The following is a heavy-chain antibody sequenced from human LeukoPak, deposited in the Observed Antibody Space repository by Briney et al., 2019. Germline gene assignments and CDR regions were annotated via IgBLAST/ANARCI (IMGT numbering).Heavy chain of an antibody. CDR1: GYTFTSYG. CDR2: ISAYNGNT. Sequence: ASVKVSCKACGYTFTSYGISWVRQGPGQGLEWMGWISAYNGNTNYAQKLQGRVTMTTDTSTSTAYMELRSLRSDDTAVYYCARVRGYYDSSGPRDYWGQGTLVTVSS. CDR3: ARVRGYYDSSGPRDY. J-gene: IGHJ4*02. V-gene: IGHV1-18*01. D-gene: IGHD3-22*01.